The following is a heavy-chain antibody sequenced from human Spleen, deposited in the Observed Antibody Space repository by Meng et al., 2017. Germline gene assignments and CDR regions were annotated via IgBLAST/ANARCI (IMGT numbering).Heavy chain of an antibody. V-gene: IGHV4-34*01. D-gene: IGHD4-11*01. J-gene: IGHJ4*02. CDR3: ARGPTTMAHDFDY. Sequence: PWGAGRLQLTEILSLTCAGYGGSFRCYSWNWIRQSPGKGLEWIGEVNHSGSSRYTPSLKSRATISVDTSQNNLSLKLSSVTAADSAVYYCARGPTTMAHDFDYWGQGTLVTVSS. CDR1: GGSFRCYS. CDR2: VNHSGSS.